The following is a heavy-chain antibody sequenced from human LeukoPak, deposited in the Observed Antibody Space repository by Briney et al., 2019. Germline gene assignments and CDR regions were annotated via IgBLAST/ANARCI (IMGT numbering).Heavy chain of an antibody. Sequence: GGSLRLSCAASGFTFSSYAMSWVRQAPGKGLEWVSAISGSGGSTYYADSVKGRFTISRDNSKNTLYLQMNSLRAEDTAVYYCAKVGGYCSSTSCYGHDAFDIWGQGTMVTVSS. J-gene: IGHJ3*02. CDR1: GFTFSSYA. V-gene: IGHV3-23*01. D-gene: IGHD2-2*01. CDR3: AKVGGYCSSTSCYGHDAFDI. CDR2: ISGSGGST.